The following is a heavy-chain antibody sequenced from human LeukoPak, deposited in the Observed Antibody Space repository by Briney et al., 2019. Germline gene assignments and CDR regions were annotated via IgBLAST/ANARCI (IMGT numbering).Heavy chain of an antibody. Sequence: GGSLRFSCAGSGFTFRSHAMNWVRQAPGKGLEWVSTVSGSAGRTDYADSVKGRFTISRDNLKNTLYLQMNGLRAEDMAVYYCAKNRGHCVDGVCHNYYYMDVWGRGTTVTVSS. V-gene: IGHV3-23*01. J-gene: IGHJ6*03. CDR3: AKNRGHCVDGVCHNYYYMDV. CDR2: VSGSAGRT. D-gene: IGHD2-8*02. CDR1: GFTFRSHA.